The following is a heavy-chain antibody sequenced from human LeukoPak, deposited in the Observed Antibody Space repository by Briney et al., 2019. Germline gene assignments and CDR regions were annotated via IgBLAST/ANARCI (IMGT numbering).Heavy chain of an antibody. V-gene: IGHV3-30-3*01. J-gene: IGHJ6*03. Sequence: GGSLRLSCAASGFAFNYYALHWVRQAPGKGLEWVASISSEGDNKHYLESVKGRFTISRDNSKNTLYLQMHNPRAEDTAIYYCAKDRTNFFYYLDVWGTGTTVIVSS. CDR1: GFAFNYYA. CDR2: ISSEGDNK. CDR3: AKDRTNFFYYLDV.